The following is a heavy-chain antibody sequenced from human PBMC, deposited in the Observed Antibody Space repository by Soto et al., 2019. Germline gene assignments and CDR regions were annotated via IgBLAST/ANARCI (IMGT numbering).Heavy chain of an antibody. Sequence: ASVKVSCKASGYTFINYDISWVRQATGQGLEWMGWMNPGSGKTGYANKFQGRVTMTRDASTSTAHLELSSLTSEDTAVYHCARMASSGTLNWFDPWGQGTLVTVSS. CDR3: ARMASSGTLNWFDP. CDR1: GYTFINYD. CDR2: MNPGSGKT. V-gene: IGHV1-8*02. J-gene: IGHJ5*02.